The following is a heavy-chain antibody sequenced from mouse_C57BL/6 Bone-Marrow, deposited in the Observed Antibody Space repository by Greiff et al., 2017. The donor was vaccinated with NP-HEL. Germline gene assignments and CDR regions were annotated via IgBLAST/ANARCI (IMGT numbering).Heavy chain of an antibody. Sequence: VQLQQSGPGLVAPSQSLSITCTVSGFSLTSYGVSWVRQPPGKGLEWLGVIWGDGSTNYHSALISRLSLSKDNSKSQVFLKLNSQRTDDTATYYCAKGGGYCAMDYWGQGTSVTVSS. CDR1: GFSLTSYG. V-gene: IGHV2-3*01. D-gene: IGHD1-1*02. CDR3: AKGGGYCAMDY. CDR2: IWGDGST. J-gene: IGHJ4*01.